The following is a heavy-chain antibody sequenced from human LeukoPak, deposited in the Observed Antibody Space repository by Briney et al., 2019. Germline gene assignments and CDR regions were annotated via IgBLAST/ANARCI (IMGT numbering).Heavy chain of an antibody. CDR2: ISGSGGRT. D-gene: IGHD2-8*01. CDR1: GFSFSSNS. CDR3: ARALIGYYFDY. J-gene: IGHJ4*02. V-gene: IGHV3-23*01. Sequence: GGSLRLSCAASGFSFSSNSMSWVRQAPGKGLEWVSAISGSGGRTFYADSVKGRFTISRDNSKNSLYLQMNSLRAEDTAVYYCARALIGYYFDYWGQGTLVTVSS.